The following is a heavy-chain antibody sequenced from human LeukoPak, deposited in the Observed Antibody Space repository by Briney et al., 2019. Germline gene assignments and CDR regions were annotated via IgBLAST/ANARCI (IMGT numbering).Heavy chain of an antibody. D-gene: IGHD2-2*01. Sequence: ASVKVSCKASGYTFTSYGIIWVRQAPGQGLEWMGWISAYNGNTNYTQKLQGRVTMTTDTSTSTAYMELRSLRSDDTAVYYCARGLARVIPAATTFDYWGQGTLVTVSS. V-gene: IGHV1-18*01. CDR1: GYTFTSYG. CDR2: ISAYNGNT. J-gene: IGHJ4*02. CDR3: ARGLARVIPAATTFDY.